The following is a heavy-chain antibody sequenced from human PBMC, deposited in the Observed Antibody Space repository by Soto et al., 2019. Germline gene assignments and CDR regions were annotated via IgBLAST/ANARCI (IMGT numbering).Heavy chain of an antibody. V-gene: IGHV3-33*01. CDR3: ASEYCSGGRCYYYGMDV. CDR1: GFTFSTYG. Sequence: QVQLVESGGGVVQPGRSLRLSCAASGFTFSTYGMHWVRQAPDKGLEWVAVIWYDGSNKYYADSVKGRFTISRDNSKNTPYMQMNSLRAEDTAVYYCASEYCSGGRCYYYGMDVWDQETTVTVSS. D-gene: IGHD2-15*01. J-gene: IGHJ6*02. CDR2: IWYDGSNK.